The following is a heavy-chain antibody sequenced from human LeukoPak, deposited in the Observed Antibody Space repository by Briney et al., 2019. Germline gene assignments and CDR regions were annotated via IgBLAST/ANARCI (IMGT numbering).Heavy chain of an antibody. V-gene: IGHV4-39*07. CDR2: IYDSGTM. Sequence: SETLSLTCTVSGGSISSGGYYWSWIRQPPGKGLEWIGEIYDSGTMKYNPSLKSRVTISVDKSENQFSLKLSSVTAADTAVYYCAREGPDSTFYGMDVWGQGTTVTVSS. CDR3: AREGPDSTFYGMDV. D-gene: IGHD6-13*01. J-gene: IGHJ6*02. CDR1: GGSISSGGYY.